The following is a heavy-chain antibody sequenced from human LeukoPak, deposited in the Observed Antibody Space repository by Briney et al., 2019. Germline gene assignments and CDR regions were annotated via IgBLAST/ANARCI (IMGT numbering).Heavy chain of an antibody. D-gene: IGHD3-22*01. J-gene: IGHJ4*02. V-gene: IGHV4-38-2*02. CDR3: ARDSYYHDTTGYFGGFDF. Sequence: SETLSLTCTVSGYSINRGYFWGWIRPAPGKGLEWIGTIYHSGITYYNPSLKSRVTISIDTSNNQFSLMLSSVTAADTAVYHCARDSYYHDTTGYFGGFDFWGQGTLVTVSS. CDR1: GYSINRGYF. CDR2: IYHSGIT.